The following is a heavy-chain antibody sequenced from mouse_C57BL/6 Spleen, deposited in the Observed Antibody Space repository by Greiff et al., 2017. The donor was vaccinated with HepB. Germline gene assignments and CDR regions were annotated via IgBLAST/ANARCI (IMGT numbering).Heavy chain of an antibody. CDR2: IYPRSGNT. CDR1: GYTFTSYG. CDR3: ARKRLITTVVPYMDY. J-gene: IGHJ4*01. Sequence: QVQLKQSGAELARPGASVKLSCKASGYTFTSYGISWVKQRTGQGLEWIGEIYPRSGNTYYNEKFKGKATLTADKSSSTAYMELRSLTSEDSAVYFGARKRLITTVVPYMDYWGQGTSVTVSS. D-gene: IGHD1-1*01. V-gene: IGHV1-81*01.